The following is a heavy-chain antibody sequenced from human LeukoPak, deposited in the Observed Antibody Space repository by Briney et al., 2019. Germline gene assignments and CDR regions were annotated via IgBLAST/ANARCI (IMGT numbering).Heavy chain of an antibody. Sequence: SETLSLTCAVYGGSFSGYSWSWIRQPPGKGLEWIGEINQRRNTNYNPSLKSRVTISIDTSKNQFSLKLSSVTAADTAVYYCARHGWHAWYFDLWGRGTLVTVSS. V-gene: IGHV4-34*01. CDR3: ARHGWHAWYFDL. CDR2: INQRRNT. J-gene: IGHJ2*01. D-gene: IGHD6-19*01. CDR1: GGSFSGYS.